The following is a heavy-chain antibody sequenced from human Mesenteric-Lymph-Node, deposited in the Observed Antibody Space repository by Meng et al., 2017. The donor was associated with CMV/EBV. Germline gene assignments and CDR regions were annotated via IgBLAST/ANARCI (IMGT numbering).Heavy chain of an antibody. CDR1: GGSVSSGSYY. J-gene: IGHJ5*02. CDR3: ARAAAAVFWRWFDP. D-gene: IGHD3-3*01. Sequence: SGGSVSSGSYYWSWIRQPPVKGLEWIGYIYYSGSTNYNPSLKSRVTISVDTSKNQFSLKLSSVTAADTAVYYCARAAAAVFWRWFDPWGQGTLVTVSS. V-gene: IGHV4-61*01. CDR2: IYYSGST.